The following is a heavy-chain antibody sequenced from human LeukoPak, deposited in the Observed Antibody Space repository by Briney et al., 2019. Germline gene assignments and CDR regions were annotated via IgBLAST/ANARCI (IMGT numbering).Heavy chain of an antibody. Sequence: GGSLRLSCAASGFTFSSYAMHWVRQAPGKGLEWVAVISYDGSNKYYADSVKGRFTISRDNSKNTLYLQMNSLRAEDTAVYYCAKGNTMVRGAKPPRDYWGQGTLVTVSS. V-gene: IGHV3-30*04. CDR2: ISYDGSNK. J-gene: IGHJ4*02. D-gene: IGHD3-10*01. CDR3: AKGNTMVRGAKPPRDY. CDR1: GFTFSSYA.